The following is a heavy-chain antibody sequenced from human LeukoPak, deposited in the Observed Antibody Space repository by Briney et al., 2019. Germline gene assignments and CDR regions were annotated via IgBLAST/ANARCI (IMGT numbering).Heavy chain of an antibody. J-gene: IGHJ4*02. Sequence: SETLSLTCAVYGGSFSGYYWSWIRQPPGKGLEWIGEINHSGSTNYNPSFKSRVTISVDTSKNQFSLKLSSVTAADTAVYYCAREDYYDSSGYYYDYWGQGTLVTVSS. CDR2: INHSGST. CDR1: GGSFSGYY. V-gene: IGHV4-34*01. D-gene: IGHD3-22*01. CDR3: AREDYYDSSGYYYDY.